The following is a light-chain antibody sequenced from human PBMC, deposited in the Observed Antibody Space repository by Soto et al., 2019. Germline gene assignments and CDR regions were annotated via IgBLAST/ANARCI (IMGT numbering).Light chain of an antibody. Sequence: EIVLTQSPATLSSSPGDRVTLSCRASQAVNTRLAWYQHKPGQAPKLLIYLASNRAAGVPARFSGSGSGTDFTLTISNVEPEDSAVYYCHQCQSWPRTFGQGTTVEIK. J-gene: IGKJ1*01. CDR3: HQCQSWPRT. CDR1: QAVNTR. V-gene: IGKV3D-11*01. CDR2: LAS.